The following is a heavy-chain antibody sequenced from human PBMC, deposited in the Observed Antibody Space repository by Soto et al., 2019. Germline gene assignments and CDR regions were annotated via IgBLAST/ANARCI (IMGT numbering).Heavy chain of an antibody. CDR2: IIPIFGTA. CDR3: ASLIGAATPGSYFDL. CDR1: GGTFSSYA. D-gene: IGHD2-15*01. Sequence: QVQLVQSGAEVKKPGSSVKVSCKASGGTFSSYAISWVRQAPGQGLEWMGGIIPIFGTANYAQKFQGRVTIXXDXSXXTAYMELSSLRSEDTAVYYCASLIGAATPGSYFDLWGRGTLVTVSS. J-gene: IGHJ2*01. V-gene: IGHV1-69*12.